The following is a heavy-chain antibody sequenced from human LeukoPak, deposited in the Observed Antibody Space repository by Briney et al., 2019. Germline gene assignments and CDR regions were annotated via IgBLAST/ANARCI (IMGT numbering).Heavy chain of an antibody. Sequence: PSETLSLTCTVSGGSISSSSYYWGWIRQPPGKGLEWIGSIYYSGSTYYNPSLKSRVTISVDTSKNQFSLKLSSVTAADTAVYYCASSWGDYYDSSGYPIFDYWGQGTLVTVSS. D-gene: IGHD3-22*01. V-gene: IGHV4-39*01. J-gene: IGHJ4*02. CDR1: GGSISSSSYY. CDR2: IYYSGST. CDR3: ASSWGDYYDSSGYPIFDY.